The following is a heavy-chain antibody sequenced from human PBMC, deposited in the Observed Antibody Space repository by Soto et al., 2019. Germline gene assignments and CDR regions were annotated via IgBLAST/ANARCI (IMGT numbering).Heavy chain of an antibody. D-gene: IGHD3-10*01. CDR3: ARGASMVRGVIVDY. CDR2: IYYSGST. V-gene: IGHV4-31*03. CDR1: GGSISSGGYY. J-gene: IGHJ4*02. Sequence: QVQLQESGPGLVKPSQTLSLTCTVSGGSISSGGYYWSWIRQHPGKGLEWIGYIYYSGSTYYNPSLTSRVTXXVXTXXTQFSLKLSSVTAADTAVYYCARGASMVRGVIVDYWGQGTLVTVSS.